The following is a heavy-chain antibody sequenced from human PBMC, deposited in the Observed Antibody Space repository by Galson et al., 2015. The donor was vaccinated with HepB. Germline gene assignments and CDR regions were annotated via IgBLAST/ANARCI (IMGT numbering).Heavy chain of an antibody. Sequence: SVKVSCKASGGTFSSYAISWVRQAPGQGLEWMGGIIPIFGTANYAQKFQGRVTITADESTSTAYMELSSLRSEDTAVYYCARDGTAVTYYYGSGSDKAWYYYMDVWGKGTTVTVSS. D-gene: IGHD3-10*01. CDR1: GGTFSSYA. CDR2: IIPIFGTA. V-gene: IGHV1-69*13. J-gene: IGHJ6*03. CDR3: ARDGTAVTYYYGSGSDKAWYYYMDV.